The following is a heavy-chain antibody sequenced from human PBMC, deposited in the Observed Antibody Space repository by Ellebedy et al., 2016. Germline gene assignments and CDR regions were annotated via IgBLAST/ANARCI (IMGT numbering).Heavy chain of an antibody. J-gene: IGHJ5*02. D-gene: IGHD3-10*01. V-gene: IGHV5-51*01. CDR2: IYPGDSDT. CDR1: GYSFTSYW. CDR3: ARLGGYITMVRAQGDWFDP. Sequence: GESLKISXKGSGYSFTSYWIGWVRQMPGKGLEWMGIIYPGDSDTRYSPSFQGQVTISADKSISTAYLQWSSLKASDTAMYYCARLGGYITMVRAQGDWFDPWGQGTLVTVSS.